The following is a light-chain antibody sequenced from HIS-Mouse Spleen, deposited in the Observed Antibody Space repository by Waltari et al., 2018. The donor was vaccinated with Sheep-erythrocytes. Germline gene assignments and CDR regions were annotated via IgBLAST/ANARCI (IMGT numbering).Light chain of an antibody. Sequence: DIVMTQSPDSLAVSLGERATINCKSSQSVLYSSNNKNYLAWYQQKPVQPPKLLIYWASTREPGVPDRFSGSGSGTDFTLAISSLEPEDFAVYYCQQRSNWPPITFGQGTRLEIK. J-gene: IGKJ5*01. V-gene: IGKV4-1*01. CDR1: QSVLYSSNNKNY. CDR3: QQRSNWPPIT. CDR2: WAS.